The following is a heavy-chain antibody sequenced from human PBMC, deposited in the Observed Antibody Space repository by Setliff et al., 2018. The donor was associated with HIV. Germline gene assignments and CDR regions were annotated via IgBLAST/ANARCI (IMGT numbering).Heavy chain of an antibody. D-gene: IGHD6-13*01. J-gene: IGHJ1*01. CDR3: ATDPGYSSTWYSESFQH. CDR2: FDPEDGET. CDR1: GYTLTELS. Sequence: ASVKVSCKISGYTLTELSIHWVRQAPGKGLEWMANFDPEDGETLCAQKFQGRLTMTEDTSTDTAYMELSSLRSDDTAMYYCATDPGYSSTWYSESFQHWGQGTVVTVPQ. V-gene: IGHV1-24*01.